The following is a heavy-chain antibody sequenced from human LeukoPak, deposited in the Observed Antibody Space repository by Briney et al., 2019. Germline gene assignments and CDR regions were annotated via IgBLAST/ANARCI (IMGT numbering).Heavy chain of an antibody. V-gene: IGHV3-23*01. CDR1: GFTFSSYG. Sequence: GGSLRLSCAASGFTFSSYGMSWVRQAPGKGLEWVSAISGSGGSTYYADSVKGRFTISRDNSKNTLYLQMNSLRAEDTAVYYCASLVRGVIMYYYYYYMDVWGKGTTATVSS. D-gene: IGHD3-10*01. J-gene: IGHJ6*03. CDR2: ISGSGGST. CDR3: ASLVRGVIMYYYYYYMDV.